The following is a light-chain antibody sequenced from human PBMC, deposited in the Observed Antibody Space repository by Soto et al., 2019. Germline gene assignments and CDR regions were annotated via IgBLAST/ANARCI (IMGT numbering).Light chain of an antibody. J-gene: IGKJ3*01. CDR3: QQTNSFPFT. CDR1: QSVTSTY. Sequence: EIVLTQSPGTLSLSPGERATLSCRASQSVTSTYVAWVQQKPGQAPRLLIFGASNRATGIPDRFSGSGSGTDFTITISRLEPEDFATYYCQQTNSFPFTFGPGTKVDIK. V-gene: IGKV3-20*01. CDR2: GAS.